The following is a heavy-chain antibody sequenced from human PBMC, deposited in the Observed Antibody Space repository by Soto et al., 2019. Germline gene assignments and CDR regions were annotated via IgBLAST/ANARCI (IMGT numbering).Heavy chain of an antibody. CDR3: ARDMVRGVFSFDY. J-gene: IGHJ4*02. V-gene: IGHV4-34*01. CDR2: INHSGST. Sequence: QVQLQQWGAGLLKPSETLSLTCAVYGGSFSGYYWSWIRQPPGKGLEWIGEINHSGSTNYNPSLKSRVTISVDTSKNQFSLKLSSVTAADTAVYYCARDMVRGVFSFDYWGQGTLVTVSS. CDR1: GGSFSGYY. D-gene: IGHD3-10*01.